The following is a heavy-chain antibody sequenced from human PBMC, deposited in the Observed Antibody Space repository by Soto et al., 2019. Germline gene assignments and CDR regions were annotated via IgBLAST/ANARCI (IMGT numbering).Heavy chain of an antibody. D-gene: IGHD3-10*01. CDR3: ARAPMVRGPVFDY. J-gene: IGHJ4*02. Sequence: QVTLKESGPVLVNPTETLTLTCTVSGFSLSNARMGVSWIRQPPGKALEWLAHIFSNDEKSYSTSLKSRLNISKDTSKSQVVLPMTDMDPVHTATYYCARAPMVRGPVFDYWGQGTLVTVSS. CDR2: IFSNDEK. V-gene: IGHV2-26*01. CDR1: GFSLSNARMG.